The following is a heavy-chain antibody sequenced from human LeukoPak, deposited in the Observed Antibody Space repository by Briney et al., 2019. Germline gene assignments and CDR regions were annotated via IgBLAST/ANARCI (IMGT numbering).Heavy chain of an antibody. Sequence: GGSLRLSCSASGFTFYNYAMQWVRHAPGKGLEWLSIISWNSGYIGYADSVKGRFTISRDNAKNSLDLQMNSLRAEDTALYYCTKVRGTYSSGYFFDYWGQGTLVTVSS. V-gene: IGHV3-9*01. CDR3: TKVRGTYSSGYFFDY. CDR1: GFTFYNYA. D-gene: IGHD6-19*01. J-gene: IGHJ4*02. CDR2: ISWNSGYI.